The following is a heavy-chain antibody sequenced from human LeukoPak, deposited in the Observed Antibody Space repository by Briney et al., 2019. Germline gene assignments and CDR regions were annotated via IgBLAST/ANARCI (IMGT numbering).Heavy chain of an antibody. D-gene: IGHD1-1*01. J-gene: IGHJ4*02. CDR1: GFTFSSHG. CDR2: ISYDGSKQ. CDR3: ARDLSYGSLDY. Sequence: GESLRLSCAASGFTFSSHGFHWVRQDPGKGLEWVAVISYDGSKQYYADSVKGRFTISRDDSKSTLYLQMNSLRVEDTAVYHCARDLSYGSLDYGGQGTLVTVSS. V-gene: IGHV3-33*05.